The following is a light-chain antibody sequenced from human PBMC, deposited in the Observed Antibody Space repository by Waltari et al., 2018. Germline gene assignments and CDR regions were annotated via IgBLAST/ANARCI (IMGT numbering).Light chain of an antibody. CDR1: SFRRYY. CDR2: GQD. V-gene: IGLV3-19*01. Sequence: SSELTQDPAVSVALGQTVSITCQGASFRRYYTSWYQQRPGQAPRLILYGQDNRPSGIPDRFSGSTSGNTASLTITGAQAEDEADYYCLSRDTTSTRVFGGGTRLTV. CDR3: LSRDTTSTRV. J-gene: IGLJ3*02.